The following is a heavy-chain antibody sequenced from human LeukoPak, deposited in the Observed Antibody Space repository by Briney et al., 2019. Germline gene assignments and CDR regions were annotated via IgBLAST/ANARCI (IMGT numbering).Heavy chain of an antibody. CDR2: INHSGRT. D-gene: IGHD3-9*01. J-gene: IGHJ4*02. V-gene: IGHV4-34*01. CDR3: ASSLRAVDWQFDY. CDR1: GESLNIYY. Sequence: PSETLSLTCAVYGESLNIYYWSWIRQPPGKGLDWIGEINHSGRTNYNPSLKSRVTISVDTSKNQFSLKLTSVTAADTAMYYCASSLRAVDWQFDYWGQGTLVTVSS.